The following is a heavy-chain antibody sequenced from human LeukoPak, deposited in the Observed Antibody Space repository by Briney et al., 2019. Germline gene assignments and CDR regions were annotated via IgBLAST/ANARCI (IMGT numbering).Heavy chain of an antibody. Sequence: KSSETLSLTCAVYGGSFSGYYWSWIRQPPGKGLEWIGEINHSGSTNYNPSLKSRVTISVDTSKNQFSLKLSSVTAADTAVYYCARHVRAVAELTFDYWGQGTLVTVSS. CDR1: GGSFSGYY. V-gene: IGHV4-34*01. D-gene: IGHD6-19*01. CDR3: ARHVRAVAELTFDY. CDR2: INHSGST. J-gene: IGHJ4*02.